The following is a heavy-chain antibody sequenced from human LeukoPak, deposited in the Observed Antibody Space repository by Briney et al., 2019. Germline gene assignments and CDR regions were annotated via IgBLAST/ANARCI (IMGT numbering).Heavy chain of an antibody. V-gene: IGHV4-30-4*01. CDR3: GRDENCSGGSCHSYGMDV. CDR1: GGSISSGDYY. CDR2: IYYSGST. D-gene: IGHD2-15*01. Sequence: SETLSLTCTVSGGSISSGDYYWSWIRQPPGKGLEWIGYIYYSGSTYYNPSLKSRVTISVDTSKNQFSLKLSSVTAADTAVYYCGRDENCSGGSCHSYGMDVWGQGTTVTVSS. J-gene: IGHJ6*02.